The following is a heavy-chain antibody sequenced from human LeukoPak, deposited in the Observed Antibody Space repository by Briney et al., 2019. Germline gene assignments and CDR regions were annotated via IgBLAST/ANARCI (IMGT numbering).Heavy chain of an antibody. CDR1: GGSISSGGYS. Sequence: SQTLSLTCAVSGGSISSGGYSWSWIRQPPGKGLEGIGYIYHSGSTYYNPSLKSRVTISVDRSKNQFSLKLSSVTAADTAVYYCAGMVRGVISMAFDYWGQGTLVTVSS. D-gene: IGHD3-10*01. J-gene: IGHJ4*02. CDR2: IYHSGST. CDR3: AGMVRGVISMAFDY. V-gene: IGHV4-30-2*01.